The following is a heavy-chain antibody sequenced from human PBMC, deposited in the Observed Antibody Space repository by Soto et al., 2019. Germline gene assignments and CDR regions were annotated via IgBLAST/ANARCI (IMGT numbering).Heavy chain of an antibody. D-gene: IGHD4-17*01. CDR1: GFTFSSYA. CDR3: ARWGDGDLDY. CDR2: ISYDGSNK. Sequence: QVQLVESGGGVVQPGRSLRLSCAASGFTFSSYAMHWVRQAPGKGLEWVAVISYDGSNKYYADSVKGRFTISRDNSKNTLYLQMNSLRAEDTAVYYCARWGDGDLDYWGQGTLVTVSS. V-gene: IGHV3-30-3*01. J-gene: IGHJ4*02.